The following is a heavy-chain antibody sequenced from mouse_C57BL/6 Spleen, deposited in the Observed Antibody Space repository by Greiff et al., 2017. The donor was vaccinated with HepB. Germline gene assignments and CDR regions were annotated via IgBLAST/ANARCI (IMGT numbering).Heavy chain of an antibody. CDR2: ISYDGSN. J-gene: IGHJ2*01. CDR1: GYSITSGYY. CDR3: ARESNYIFDY. V-gene: IGHV3-6*01. Sequence: ESGPGLVKPSQSLSLTCSVTGYSITSGYYWNWIRQFLGNKLEWMGYISYDGSNNYNPSLKNRISITRDTSKNQFFLKLNSVTTEDTATYYCARESNYIFDYWGQGTTLTVSS. D-gene: IGHD2-5*01.